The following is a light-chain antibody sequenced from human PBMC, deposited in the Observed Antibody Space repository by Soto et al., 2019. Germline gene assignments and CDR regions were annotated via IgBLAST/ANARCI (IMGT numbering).Light chain of an antibody. V-gene: IGLV1-40*01. Sequence: QSVLTQPPSVSGAPGQRVTISCNGSTSNLGAGYDVHWYQHLPGTAPKLLIYANTNRPSGVPDRFSGSKSGTSASLAITGLQSEDEADYYCQSYDSSLSGPWRFGGGTKLTVL. CDR3: QSYDSSLSGPWR. CDR1: TSNLGAGYD. J-gene: IGLJ3*02. CDR2: ANT.